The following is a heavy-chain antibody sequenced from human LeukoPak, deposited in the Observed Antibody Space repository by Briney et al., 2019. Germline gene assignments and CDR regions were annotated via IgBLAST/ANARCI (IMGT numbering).Heavy chain of an antibody. CDR3: ARAKLSDIAAAGIYYYYYMDV. J-gene: IGHJ6*03. D-gene: IGHD6-13*01. Sequence: GGSLRLSCAASGFTFSSYAMHWVRQAPGKGLEWVAVISYDGSNKYYADSVKGRFTISRDNSKNTLYLQMNSLRAEDTAVYYCARAKLSDIAAAGIYYYYYMDVWGKGTTVTVSS. CDR2: ISYDGSNK. V-gene: IGHV3-30-3*01. CDR1: GFTFSSYA.